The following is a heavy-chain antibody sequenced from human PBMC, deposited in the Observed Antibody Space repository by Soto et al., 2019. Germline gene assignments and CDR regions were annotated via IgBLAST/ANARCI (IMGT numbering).Heavy chain of an antibody. J-gene: IGHJ4*02. D-gene: IGHD4-17*01. Sequence: GGSLRLSCAASGFTFDDYAMHWVRQAPGKGLEWVSGISWNSGSIGYADSVKGRFTISRDNAKNSLYLQMNSLRAEDTALYYCANGWGSTTVTTFFNYWGQGTLVTVSS. CDR1: GFTFDDYA. V-gene: IGHV3-9*01. CDR2: ISWNSGSI. CDR3: ANGWGSTTVTTFFNY.